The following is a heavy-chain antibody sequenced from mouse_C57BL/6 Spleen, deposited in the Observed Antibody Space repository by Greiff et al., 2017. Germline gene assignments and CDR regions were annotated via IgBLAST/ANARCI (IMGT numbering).Heavy chain of an antibody. J-gene: IGHJ4*01. V-gene: IGHV14-2*01. Sequence: VQLKQSGAELVKPGASVKLSCTASGFNIKDYYMHWVKQRTEQGLEWIGRIDPEDGETKYAPKFQGKATITADTSSNTAYLQLSSLTSEDTAVYYCGWGYDGYYFFYAMDYWGQGTSVTVSS. D-gene: IGHD2-3*01. CDR1: GFNIKDYY. CDR2: IDPEDGET. CDR3: GWGYDGYYFFYAMDY.